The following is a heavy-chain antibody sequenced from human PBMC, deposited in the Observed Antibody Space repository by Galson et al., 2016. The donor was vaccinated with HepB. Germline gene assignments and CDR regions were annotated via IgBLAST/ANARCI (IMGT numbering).Heavy chain of an antibody. CDR2: IYYSAST. Sequence: ETLSLTCTVSGGAISSSSYYWGWIRQPPGKGLEWIGNIYYSASTYYNPSLKSRVTISLDTSKNQFSLNLSSVTAADTAVYFCVSISGSYLEGAFDIWGQGTMVTVSS. J-gene: IGHJ3*02. V-gene: IGHV4-39*07. CDR1: GGAISSSSYY. CDR3: VSISGSYLEGAFDI. D-gene: IGHD1-26*01.